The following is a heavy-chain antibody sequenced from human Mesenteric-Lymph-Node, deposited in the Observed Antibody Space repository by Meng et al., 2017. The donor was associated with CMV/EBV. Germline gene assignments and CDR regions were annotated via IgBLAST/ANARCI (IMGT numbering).Heavy chain of an antibody. CDR3: AKIYSNYDRDYFYYGLDV. D-gene: IGHD4-11*01. CDR2: INHSGFT. Sequence: PSETLSLTCAVYGGSFSSYCWSWIRQPPGKGLEWIGEINHSGFTNYNPSLKSRVTMSVDTSKNQFSLKLNSVTAADTAVYYCAKIYSNYDRDYFYYGLDVWGQGTTVTVSS. CDR1: GGSFSSYC. V-gene: IGHV4-34*01. J-gene: IGHJ6*02.